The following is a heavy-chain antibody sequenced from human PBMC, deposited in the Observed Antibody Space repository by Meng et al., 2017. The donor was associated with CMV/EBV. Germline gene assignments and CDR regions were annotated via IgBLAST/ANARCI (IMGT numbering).Heavy chain of an antibody. CDR2: ISGSGDTT. CDR3: TVKITFGGVIPAR. D-gene: IGHD3-16*02. Sequence: CAVSGLTFSNYGMSWVRQAPGKGLAWVSTISGSGDTTYYVDSVKGRFTISRDNSRNTLYLQMNSLRAEDTAVYYCTVKITFGGVIPARWGQGTLVTVSS. CDR1: GLTFSNYG. V-gene: IGHV3-23*01. J-gene: IGHJ4*02.